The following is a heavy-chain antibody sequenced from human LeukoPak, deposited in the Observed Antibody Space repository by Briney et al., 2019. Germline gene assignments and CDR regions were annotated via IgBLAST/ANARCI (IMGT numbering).Heavy chain of an antibody. V-gene: IGHV3-7*01. CDR1: GFGFSNFW. Sequence: GGSLRLSCAASGFGFSNFWMSWVRQAPGKGPEWVANIKEDGSLKNYVDSVEGRFTVSRDNAKNTLYLQMNSLRLEDTAVYYCVRDWAPASMQAAPFDCWGQGTLVTVSS. J-gene: IGHJ4*02. CDR2: IKEDGSLK. CDR3: VRDWAPASMQAAPFDC. D-gene: IGHD2/OR15-2a*01.